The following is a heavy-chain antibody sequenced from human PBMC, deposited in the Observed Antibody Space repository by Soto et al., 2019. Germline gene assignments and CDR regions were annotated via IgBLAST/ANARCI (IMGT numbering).Heavy chain of an antibody. Sequence: GGSLRLSCAASGFTFSSYDMHWVRRAPGKGLEWVALISYDGSNKYYADSVKGRFTISRDNSKDTLYLQMNSLRAEDTAVYYCTKGRYFDWLYPDYYYMDVWGKGTTVTVSS. J-gene: IGHJ6*03. CDR1: GFTFSSYD. CDR2: ISYDGSNK. D-gene: IGHD3-9*01. CDR3: TKGRYFDWLYPDYYYMDV. V-gene: IGHV3-30*18.